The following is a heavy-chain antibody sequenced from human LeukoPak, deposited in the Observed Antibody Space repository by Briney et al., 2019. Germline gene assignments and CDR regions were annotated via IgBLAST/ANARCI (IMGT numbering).Heavy chain of an antibody. CDR1: GYTFTSYG. J-gene: IGHJ5*02. CDR2: ISAYNGNT. D-gene: IGHD3-10*01. CDR3: ARDSSITMVRGVIAMYNWFDP. V-gene: IGHV1-18*01. Sequence: ASVKVSCKASGYTFTSYGISWVRQAPGQGLGWMGWISAYNGNTNYAQKLQGRVTMTTDTSTSTAYMELRSLRSDDTAVYYCARDSSITMVRGVIAMYNWFDPWGQGTLVTVSS.